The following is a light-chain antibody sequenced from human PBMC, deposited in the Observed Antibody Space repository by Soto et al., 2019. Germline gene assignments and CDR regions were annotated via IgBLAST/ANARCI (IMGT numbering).Light chain of an antibody. Sequence: PGERATLSCRTSQSVSSNFLAWYQQKPGQAPRLLIYGASTRATGIPDRFSGSGSGTDFTLTISRLEPEDFAVYYCQQYTTSQTWTFGQGTKVEIK. CDR2: GAS. CDR3: QQYTTSQTWT. V-gene: IGKV3-20*01. J-gene: IGKJ1*01. CDR1: QSVSSNF.